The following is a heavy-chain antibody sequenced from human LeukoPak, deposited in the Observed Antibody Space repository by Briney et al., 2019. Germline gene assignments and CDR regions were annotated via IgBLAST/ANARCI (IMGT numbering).Heavy chain of an antibody. J-gene: IGHJ6*03. D-gene: IGHD3-10*01. CDR2: IFTGGIT. Sequence: SETLSLTCTVSGGSISLYYWNWIRQPAGRGLEWIGRIFTGGITNYNPSLKSRVTMSVEKSKSQFSLALSSVTAADTAVYYCAREISGTNYNPLGYMDVWGKGTAVTVSS. CDR1: GGSISLYY. CDR3: AREISGTNYNPLGYMDV. V-gene: IGHV4-4*07.